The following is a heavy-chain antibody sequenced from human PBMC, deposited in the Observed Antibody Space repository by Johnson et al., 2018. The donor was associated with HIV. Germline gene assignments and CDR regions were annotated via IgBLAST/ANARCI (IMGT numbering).Heavy chain of an antibody. Sequence: QVQLVESGGDLVKAGGSLRLSCAASGSTFSDYALHWVRQAPGRGLEWVALISHDGSNKYYADFVKGRFTISRDNSINTLYLQMNSLRAEDTAVYYCARPMGAVDECDAFDIWGHGTMVTASS. D-gene: IGHD1-26*01. CDR1: GSTFSDYA. V-gene: IGHV3-30-3*01. CDR2: ISHDGSNK. CDR3: ARPMGAVDECDAFDI. J-gene: IGHJ3*02.